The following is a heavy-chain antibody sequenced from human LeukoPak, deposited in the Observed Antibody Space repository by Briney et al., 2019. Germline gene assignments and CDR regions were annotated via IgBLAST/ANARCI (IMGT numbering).Heavy chain of an antibody. CDR2: TNYRSKRSKWYY. CDR1: GDRVSSNSAA. D-gene: IGHD6-19*01. Sequence: SQTLSLTCDISGDRVSSNSAAWNWIRQSPSRGLEWLRRTNYRSKRSKWYYDYAVSVKSRITINPYTSKNQFTLQLNSVTPEDTAIYYCARNSGWLDYWGQGTLVTVSS. V-gene: IGHV6-1*01. CDR3: ARNSGWLDY. J-gene: IGHJ4*02.